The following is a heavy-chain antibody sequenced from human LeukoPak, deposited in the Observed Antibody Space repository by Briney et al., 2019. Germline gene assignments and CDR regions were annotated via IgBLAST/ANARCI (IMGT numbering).Heavy chain of an antibody. CDR1: GYTFTSYG. V-gene: IGHV1-18*01. CDR2: ISACNGNT. CDR3: AKDVGYDSSGYYDQRDY. Sequence: ASVKVSCKASGYTFTSYGISWVRQAPGQGLEWMGWISACNGNTNYAQKLQGRVTMTTDTSTSTAYMELRSLRSDDTAVYYCAKDVGYDSSGYYDQRDYWGQGTLVTVSS. D-gene: IGHD3-22*01. J-gene: IGHJ4*02.